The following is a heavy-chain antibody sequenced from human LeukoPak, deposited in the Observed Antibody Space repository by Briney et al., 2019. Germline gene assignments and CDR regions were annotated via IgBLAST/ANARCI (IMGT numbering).Heavy chain of an antibody. D-gene: IGHD3-16*01. V-gene: IGHV1-69*01. CDR3: AHPPSSDAFYFDY. Sequence: SVKVSCKAFGYTITGYYIHWVRQAPGQGLEWMGGIIPIFGTANYAQKFQGRVTITADESTSTAYMELSSLRSEDTAVYYCAHPPSSDAFYFDYWGQGTLVTVSS. CDR1: GYTITGYY. CDR2: IIPIFGTA. J-gene: IGHJ4*02.